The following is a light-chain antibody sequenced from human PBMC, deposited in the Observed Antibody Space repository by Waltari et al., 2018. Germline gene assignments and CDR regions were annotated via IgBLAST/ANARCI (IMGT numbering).Light chain of an antibody. CDR2: KVS. CDR3: MQATHWPLT. J-gene: IGKJ1*01. Sequence: QNVGHTDGKTYLNWFQQRPGQAPRRLIYKVSNRDSGVPDRFSGSGSGTVFTLKITRVEAEEVGTYYCMQATHWPLTFGRGTKVEIK. CDR1: QNVGHTDGKTY. V-gene: IGKV2-30*02.